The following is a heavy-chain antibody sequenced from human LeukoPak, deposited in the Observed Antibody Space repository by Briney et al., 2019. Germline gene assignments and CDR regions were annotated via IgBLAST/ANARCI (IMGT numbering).Heavy chain of an antibody. Sequence: SETLSLTCTVSGYSISSGYYWGGIRQPPGKGLEWIGSIYHSGSTSYNPSLKSRVTISVDTSKNQFSLKLSSVTAADTAVYYCARDGSAAYYDFWSGQNNWFDPWGQGTLVTVSS. J-gene: IGHJ5*02. CDR2: IYHSGST. CDR1: GYSISSGYY. D-gene: IGHD3-3*01. V-gene: IGHV4-38-2*02. CDR3: ARDGSAAYYDFWSGQNNWFDP.